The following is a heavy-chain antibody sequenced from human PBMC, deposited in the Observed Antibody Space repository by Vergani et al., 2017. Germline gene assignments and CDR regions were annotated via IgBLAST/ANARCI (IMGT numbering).Heavy chain of an antibody. CDR3: AKDLYGGSYQPYFRH. Sequence: QVQLVESGGGVVQPGRSLRLSCAASGFTFSSYGMHWVRQAPGKGLEWVAVIWNDGSNRYYADSVKGRFTISRDNTKNTLYLQMNSLRAEDTAVYYCAKDLYGGSYQPYFRHWGQGTLVTVSS. J-gene: IGHJ1*01. V-gene: IGHV3-33*06. CDR1: GFTFSSYG. CDR2: IWNDGSNR. D-gene: IGHD1-26*01.